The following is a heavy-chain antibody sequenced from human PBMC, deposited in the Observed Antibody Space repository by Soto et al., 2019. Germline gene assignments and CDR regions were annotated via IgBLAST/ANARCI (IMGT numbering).Heavy chain of an antibody. CDR1: GFTFSSYA. CDR3: ARELERVFDY. Sequence: QVQLVESGGGVVQPGRSLRLSCAASGFTFSSYAMHWVRQAPGKGLEWVAVMAYDGRNKYYADSVKGRFTISRDNSKNTLYLQMNSLRIEDTAVYYCARELERVFDYWGPGTLVTVAS. CDR2: MAYDGRNK. J-gene: IGHJ4*02. D-gene: IGHD1-1*01. V-gene: IGHV3-30*04.